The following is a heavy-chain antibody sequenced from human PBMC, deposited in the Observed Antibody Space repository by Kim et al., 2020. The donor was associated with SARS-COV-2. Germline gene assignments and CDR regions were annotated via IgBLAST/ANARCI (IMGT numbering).Heavy chain of an antibody. V-gene: IGHV1-69*13. J-gene: IGHJ6*02. CDR2: IIPIFGTA. D-gene: IGHD2-15*01. Sequence: SVKVSCKASGGTFSSYAISWVRQAPGQGLEWMGGIIPIFGTANYAQKFQGRVTITADESTSTAYMELSSLRSEDTAVYYCARVFVRDPAAAPYGMDVWGQGTTVTVSS. CDR3: ARVFVRDPAAAPYGMDV. CDR1: GGTFSSYA.